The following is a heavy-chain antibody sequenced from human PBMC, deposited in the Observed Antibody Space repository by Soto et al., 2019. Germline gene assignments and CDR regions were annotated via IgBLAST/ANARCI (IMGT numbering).Heavy chain of an antibody. CDR3: ARTVRLQLSQSLPYYYGMDV. CDR1: GGTFSSYA. CDR2: IIPIFGTA. V-gene: IGHV1-69*13. D-gene: IGHD5-18*01. Sequence: SVKVSCKASGGTFSSYAISWVRQAPGQGLELMGGIIPIFGTANYAQKFQGRVTITADESTSTAYMELSSLRSEDTAVYYCARTVRLQLSQSLPYYYGMDVWGQGTTVTVSS. J-gene: IGHJ6*02.